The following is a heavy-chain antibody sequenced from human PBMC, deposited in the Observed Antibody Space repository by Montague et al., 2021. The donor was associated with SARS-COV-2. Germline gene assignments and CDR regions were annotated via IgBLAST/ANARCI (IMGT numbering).Heavy chain of an antibody. Sequence: SETLSLTCSVSGGSLSTYYWSWIRQPPGKGLEWIGDIDDSGTTRCNPSRRSRATISLDLSKNQFSLDLNSVTAADTAVYYCARNAYNHYGLDVWGQGTTVTVSS. CDR3: ARNAYNHYGLDV. CDR1: GGSLSTYY. J-gene: IGHJ6*02. V-gene: IGHV4-59*08. CDR2: IDDSGTT.